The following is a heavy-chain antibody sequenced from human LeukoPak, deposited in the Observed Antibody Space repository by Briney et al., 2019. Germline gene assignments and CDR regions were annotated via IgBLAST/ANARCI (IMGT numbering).Heavy chain of an antibody. CDR1: GGSISSYY. V-gene: IGHV4-59*12. D-gene: IGHD3-10*02. Sequence: SETLSLTCTVSGGSISSYYWSWIRQPPGKGLEWIGYIYYSGSTNYNPSLKSRVTISVDTSKNQFSLKLSSVTAADTAVYYCASGLFPHYWGQGTLVTVSS. J-gene: IGHJ4*02. CDR2: IYYSGST. CDR3: ASGLFPHY.